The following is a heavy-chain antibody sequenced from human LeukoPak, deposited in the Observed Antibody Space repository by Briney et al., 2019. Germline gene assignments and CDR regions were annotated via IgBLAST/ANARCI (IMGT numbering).Heavy chain of an antibody. CDR1: GGSISSYY. J-gene: IGHJ4*02. V-gene: IGHV4-59*01. D-gene: IGHD1-1*01. Sequence: SETLSLTCTVSGGSISSYYWSWIRQPPGKGLEWIGYIYYSGSTNYNPSLKSRVTISVDTSKNQFSLKLSSVTAADTAVYYRAREGTARTLDYWGQGTLVTVSS. CDR3: AREGTARTLDY. CDR2: IYYSGST.